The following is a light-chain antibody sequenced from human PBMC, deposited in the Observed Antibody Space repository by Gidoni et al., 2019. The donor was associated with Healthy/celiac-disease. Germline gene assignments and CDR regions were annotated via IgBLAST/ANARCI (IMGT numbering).Light chain of an antibody. CDR2: GNS. CDR3: QSYDSSLSGAV. CDR1: SSNIGAGYD. J-gene: IGLJ7*01. Sequence: QSVLTQPPSVSWSLGQRVTISCTGSSSNIGAGYDVHWYQQLPGTAPKLLIYGNSNRPSGVPDRFSGSKSGTSASLAITGLQAEDEADYYCQSYDSSLSGAVFGGGTQLTVL. V-gene: IGLV1-40*01.